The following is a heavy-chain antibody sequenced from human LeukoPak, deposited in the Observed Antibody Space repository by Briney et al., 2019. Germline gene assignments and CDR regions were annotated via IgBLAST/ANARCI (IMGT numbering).Heavy chain of an antibody. D-gene: IGHD6-19*01. CDR2: ISTGVAT. CDR3: ARVRSDSRGWYEFEY. V-gene: IGHV3-53*01. Sequence: PGRSLRLSCAASGFTVITDYMSWGRQVSGEGLEFVSLISTGVATDYADSVKGRFTISRDNSKNTLYLQMSTLRPQHTALYYFARVRSDSRGWYEFEYWGQGNLVTVSS. CDR1: GFTVITDY. J-gene: IGHJ4*02.